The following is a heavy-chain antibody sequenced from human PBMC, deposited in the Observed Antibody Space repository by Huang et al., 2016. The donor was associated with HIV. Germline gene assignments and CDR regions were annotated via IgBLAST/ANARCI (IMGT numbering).Heavy chain of an antibody. CDR3: ARDRRPYSGSYLGY. J-gene: IGHJ4*02. D-gene: IGHD1-26*01. CDR1: GNTFSGYG. Sequence: QVQLVQSGAEVKKPGASVKVSCKASGNTFSGYGISWVRTAPGQGLEWMGGISGYNGNTNNVENRQGIVTMTTDTSTSTAYMELRSLRSDDTAVYYCARDRRPYSGSYLGYWGQGTLVTVSS. CDR2: ISGYNGNT. V-gene: IGHV1-18*04.